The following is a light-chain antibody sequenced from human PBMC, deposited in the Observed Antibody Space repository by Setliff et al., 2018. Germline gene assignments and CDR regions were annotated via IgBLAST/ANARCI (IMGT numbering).Light chain of an antibody. Sequence: LTQPASVSGSPGQSITISCTGTSSDVGRYNYVSWYQQHPGKAPKLLIYNVNNRPSGVSNRFSGSKSANTASLTLSGLQAEDEADYYCTSFTSGSTWVFGGGTKVTVL. CDR2: NVN. CDR1: SSDVGRYNY. J-gene: IGLJ3*02. V-gene: IGLV2-14*03. CDR3: TSFTSGSTWV.